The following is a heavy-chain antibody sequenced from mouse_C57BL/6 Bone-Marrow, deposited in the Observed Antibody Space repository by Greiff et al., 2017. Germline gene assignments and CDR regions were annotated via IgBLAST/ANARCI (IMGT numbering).Heavy chain of an antibody. CDR3: TYPWFAY. J-gene: IGHJ3*01. V-gene: IGHV1-5*01. CDR2: IYPGNSDT. CDR1: GYTFTSYW. D-gene: IGHD5-5*01. Sequence: VHVKQSGTVLARPGASVKMSCKTSGYTFTSYWMHWVKQRPGQGLEWIGAIYPGNSDTSYNQKFKGKAKLTAVTSASTAYMGLSSLTNEDSAVYYCTYPWFAYWGQGTLVTVSA.